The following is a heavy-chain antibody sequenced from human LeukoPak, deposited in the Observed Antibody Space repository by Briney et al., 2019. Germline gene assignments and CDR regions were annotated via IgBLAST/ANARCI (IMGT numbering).Heavy chain of an antibody. D-gene: IGHD6-19*01. Sequence: SETLSLTGGVQGGTFRGYYWSWIRQPPGKGLEGMGEINHRGSTNYNPSLKSRVTISVDTSQTQFSLKLSSVTAAHTAGYYCASGDGGWPFDYWGQGTLVTVSS. CDR3: ASGDGGWPFDY. V-gene: IGHV4-34*01. J-gene: IGHJ4*02. CDR2: INHRGST. CDR1: GGTFRGYY.